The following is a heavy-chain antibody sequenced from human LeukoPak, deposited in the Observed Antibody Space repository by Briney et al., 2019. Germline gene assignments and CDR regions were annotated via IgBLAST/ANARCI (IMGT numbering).Heavy chain of an antibody. V-gene: IGHV3-21*01. Sequence: GGSLRLSCAASGFTFSSYSMNWVRQAPGKGLEWVSSISSSSSYIYYADPVKGRLTISRDNAKNSLYLQMNSLRAEDTAVYYCARDLGTFDYWGQGTLVTVSS. J-gene: IGHJ4*02. CDR1: GFTFSSYS. CDR2: ISSSSSYI. CDR3: ARDLGTFDY.